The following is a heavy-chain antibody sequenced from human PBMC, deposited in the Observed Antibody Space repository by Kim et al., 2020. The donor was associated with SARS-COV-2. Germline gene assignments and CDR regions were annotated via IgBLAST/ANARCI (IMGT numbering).Heavy chain of an antibody. CDR3: TRGSPYFPFDY. CDR2: ISPYSGAT. D-gene: IGHD3-10*01. CDR1: GYTFTSYG. V-gene: IGHV1-18*01. Sequence: ASVKVSCKTSGYTFTSYGITWVRQAPGVGFEWMGWISPYSGATVYAQKFQGRLSMTRDRSANTAYMELRSLTPDYTAVYFCTRGSPYFPFDYWGQGTL. J-gene: IGHJ4*02.